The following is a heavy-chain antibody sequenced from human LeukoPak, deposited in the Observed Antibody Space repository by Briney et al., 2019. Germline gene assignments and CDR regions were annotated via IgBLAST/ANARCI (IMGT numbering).Heavy chain of an antibody. CDR1: GGSISGYY. V-gene: IGHV4-59*01. J-gene: IGHJ4*02. CDR2: IYYSGST. CDR3: ARDLDY. Sequence: SETLSLTCTVSGGSISGYYWSWIRQPPGKGLEWIGYIYYSGSTNYNPSLKSRVTISVDTSKNQFCLKLSSVNAADTAVYYCARDLDYWGQGTLVTVSS.